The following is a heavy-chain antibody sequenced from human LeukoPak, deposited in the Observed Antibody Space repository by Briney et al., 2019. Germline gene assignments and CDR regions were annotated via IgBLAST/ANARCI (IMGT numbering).Heavy chain of an antibody. CDR3: ARESRSNLAVDY. J-gene: IGHJ4*02. D-gene: IGHD3-3*02. CDR1: GFTFSSYE. Sequence: PGGSLRLSCAASGFTFSSYEMNWVRQAPGKGLEWVSYISSSGSTIYYADSVKGRFPISRDNAKNSLYLQMNSLRAEDTAVYYCARESRSNLAVDYWGQGTLVTVSS. CDR2: ISSSGSTI. V-gene: IGHV3-48*03.